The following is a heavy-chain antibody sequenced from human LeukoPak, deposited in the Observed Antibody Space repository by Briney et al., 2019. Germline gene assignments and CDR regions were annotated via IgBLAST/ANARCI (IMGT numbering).Heavy chain of an antibody. J-gene: IGHJ4*02. CDR3: AKQLGYCSDGSCYFPY. Sequence: GGSLRLSCAASGFTFSSYAMSWVRQAPGKGLEWVSAISNNGGYTYYADSVQGRLTISRDNSKSTLCLQMNSLRAEDTAVYYCAKQLGYCSDGSCYFPYWGQGTLVTVSS. CDR1: GFTFSSYA. V-gene: IGHV3-23*01. D-gene: IGHD2-15*01. CDR2: ISNNGGYT.